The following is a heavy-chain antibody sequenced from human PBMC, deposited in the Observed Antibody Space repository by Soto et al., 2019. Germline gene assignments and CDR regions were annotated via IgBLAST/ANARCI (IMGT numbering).Heavy chain of an antibody. CDR2: ISGSGGSS. V-gene: IGHV3-23*01. Sequence: EVQLLESGGGLVQPGGSLRLSCAASGFTFSSYAMSRVRQAPGRGLECVSSISGSGGSSFYADSVKGRFTISRDNSKNTLYLQMISLAAEDTAIYYCTKGPPPPYSSTWYYFDYWGQGTLVTVSS. CDR3: TKGPPPPYSSTWYYFDY. D-gene: IGHD6-13*01. J-gene: IGHJ4*02. CDR1: GFTFSSYA.